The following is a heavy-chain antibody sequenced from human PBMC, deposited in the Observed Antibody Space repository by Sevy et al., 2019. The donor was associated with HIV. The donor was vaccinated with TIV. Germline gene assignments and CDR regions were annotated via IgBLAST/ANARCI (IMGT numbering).Heavy chain of an antibody. CDR1: GFTFNTHA. J-gene: IGHJ3*01. V-gene: IGHV3-23*01. Sequence: GESLKISCAASGFTFNTHAMNWVRQAPGKGLEWVSTISGPGSSTYYADSVKGRFTISRDNSKNTLHLQMNSLRADDXXXXXXXXXXXXXXXXXXXXXXXXLKGFDVWGQGTMVTVSS. CDR3: XXXXXXXXXXXXXXXXXXLKGFDV. CDR2: ISGPGSST.